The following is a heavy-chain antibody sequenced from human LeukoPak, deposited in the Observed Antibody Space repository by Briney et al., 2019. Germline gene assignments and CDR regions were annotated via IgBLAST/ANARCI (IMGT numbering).Heavy chain of an antibody. Sequence: WGSLRLSCAASGFTFSNAWMSWVRQAPGKGLEWVGRIKSKSDGETTDYAAPVKGRFTISRDDSKNTLYLQMRSLKTEDTAVYYCTTVVTRPPRWYFELWGRGALVTVSS. CDR1: GFTFSNAW. V-gene: IGHV3-15*01. CDR2: IKSKSDGETT. D-gene: IGHD4-17*01. CDR3: TTVVTRPPRWYFEL. J-gene: IGHJ2*01.